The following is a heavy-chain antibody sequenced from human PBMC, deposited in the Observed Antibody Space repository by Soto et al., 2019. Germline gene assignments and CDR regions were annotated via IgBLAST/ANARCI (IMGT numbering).Heavy chain of an antibody. V-gene: IGHV3-33*03. D-gene: IGHD6-13*01. CDR2: IWYDGSNK. CDR1: GFTFSSYG. J-gene: IGHJ4*02. Sequence: GESLKISCAASGFTFSSYGMHWVRQAPGKGLEWVAVIWYDGSNKYYADSVKGRFTISRDNAKNSLYLQMNSLRAEDTAVYYCARGGGSSWYYFDYWGQGTLVTVSS. CDR3: ARGGGSSWYYFDY.